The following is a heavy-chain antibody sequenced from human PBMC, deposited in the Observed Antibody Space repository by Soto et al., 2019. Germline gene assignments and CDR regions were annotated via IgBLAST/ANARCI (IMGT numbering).Heavy chain of an antibody. J-gene: IGHJ3*02. V-gene: IGHV1-3*01. CDR3: ARGAIVDDAFDI. D-gene: IGHD3-22*01. Sequence: ALVKVSCKASGYTFTNYPMHWVRQATGQRLEWMGWINAGNGNTKYAQKFQDRVTMTRNTSINTAYMELSSLRFEDTAVYYCARGAIVDDAFDIWGQGTMVTV. CDR1: GYTFTNYP. CDR2: INAGNGNT.